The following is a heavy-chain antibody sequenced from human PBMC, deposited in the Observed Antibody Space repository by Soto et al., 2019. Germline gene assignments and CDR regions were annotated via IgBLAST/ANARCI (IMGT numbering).Heavy chain of an antibody. V-gene: IGHV3-21*01. CDR2: ISSSSSYI. CDR3: ARGYDFWSGYWTNFDY. CDR1: GFPFSSYS. J-gene: IGHJ4*02. D-gene: IGHD3-3*01. Sequence: EVQLVESGGGLVKPGGSRRLSCEASGFPFSSYSMNWFRQAQGKGLEWVSSISSSSSYIYYADSVKGRFTISRDNAKNSLYLQMNGLRAEDTAVYYCARGYDFWSGYWTNFDYWGQGTLVTVSS.